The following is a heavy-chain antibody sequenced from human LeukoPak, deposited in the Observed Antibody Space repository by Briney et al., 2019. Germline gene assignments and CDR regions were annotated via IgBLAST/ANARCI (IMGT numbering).Heavy chain of an antibody. CDR1: GFTFSTST. V-gene: IGHV3-48*01. Sequence: GRSLRLSRAASGFTFSTSTMNSVRQPPGKGMGWVSYITTTSTTKLDADSVRGRFTISRDNAKNSLYLQMNSLRAEDTAVYYCARWDSLGSGVDCWSQGTLVTVS. CDR3: ARWDSLGSGVDC. CDR2: ITTTSTTK. D-gene: IGHD3-10*01. J-gene: IGHJ4*02.